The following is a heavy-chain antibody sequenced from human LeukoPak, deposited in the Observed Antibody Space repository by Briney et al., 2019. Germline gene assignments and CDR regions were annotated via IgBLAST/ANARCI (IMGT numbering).Heavy chain of an antibody. CDR1: GYTFTSYG. D-gene: IGHD3-10*01. V-gene: IGHV1-18*01. CDR3: ARDRYYYGSGSYYSYNWFDP. Sequence: ASVKVSCKASGYTFTSYGISWVRQAPGQGLEWMGWISANNGNTNYAQKLQGRVTMTTDTSTSTAYMELRSLRSDDTAVYYCARDRYYYGSGSYYSYNWFDPWGQGTLVTVSA. J-gene: IGHJ5*02. CDR2: ISANNGNT.